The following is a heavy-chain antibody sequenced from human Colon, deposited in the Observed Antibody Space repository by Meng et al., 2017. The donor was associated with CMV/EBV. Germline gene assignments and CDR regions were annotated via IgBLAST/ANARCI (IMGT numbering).Heavy chain of an antibody. J-gene: IGHJ4*02. CDR3: AKGTTLTTLDY. CDR1: GFTFSTYA. CDR2: ISGSGRST. Sequence: GESLKISCAASGFTFSTYAMTWVRQAPGKGLEWVSGISGSGRSTYDADSVKGRFTISRDNSKNTLYLQMSSLGAEDTAVYYCAKGTTLTTLDYWGQGTLVTVSS. D-gene: IGHD4-11*01. V-gene: IGHV3-23*01.